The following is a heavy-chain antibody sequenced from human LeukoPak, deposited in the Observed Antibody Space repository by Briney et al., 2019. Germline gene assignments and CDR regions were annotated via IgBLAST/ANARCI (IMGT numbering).Heavy chain of an antibody. CDR2: IYYSGST. D-gene: IGHD2-15*01. J-gene: IGHJ6*03. V-gene: IGHV4-34*01. CDR1: GGSFSGYY. CDR3: ARTTEGYCRGRSCYSYYYYMDV. Sequence: DPSETLSLTCAVYGGSFSGYYWNWIRQPPGKGLEWIGSIYYSGSTYYSPSLKSRVTISVDTSKNQFSLKLRSVTAADTAVYYCARTTEGYCRGRSCYSYYYYMDVWGKGTTVTVSS.